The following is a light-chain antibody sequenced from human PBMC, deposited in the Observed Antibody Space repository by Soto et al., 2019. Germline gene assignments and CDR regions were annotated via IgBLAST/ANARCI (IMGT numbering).Light chain of an antibody. CDR2: EVT. J-gene: IGLJ1*01. CDR3: RSYTSSSTLRV. CDR1: SSDVGGHNY. Sequence: QSALTQPASVSGSPGQSITISCTGTSSDVGGHNYVSWYQQHPGKAPKVMIYEVTNRPSGVSNRFSGSKSGNTASLTISGLQAEDEADYYCRSYTSSSTLRVFGTGTKLTVL. V-gene: IGLV2-14*01.